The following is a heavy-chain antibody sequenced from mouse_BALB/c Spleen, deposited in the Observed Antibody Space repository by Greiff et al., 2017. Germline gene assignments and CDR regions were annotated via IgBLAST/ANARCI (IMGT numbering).Heavy chain of an antibody. V-gene: IGHV1-87*01. D-gene: IGHD1-1*02. CDR3: ARSGGNYDAMDY. CDR2: IYPGDGDT. CDR1: GYTFTSYW. Sequence: QAQLQQSGAELARPGASVKLSCKASGYTFTSYWMQWVKQRPGQGLEWIGAIYPGDGDTRYTQKFKGKATLTADKSSSTAYMQLSSLASEDSAVYYCARSGGNYDAMDYWGQGTSVTVSS. J-gene: IGHJ4*01.